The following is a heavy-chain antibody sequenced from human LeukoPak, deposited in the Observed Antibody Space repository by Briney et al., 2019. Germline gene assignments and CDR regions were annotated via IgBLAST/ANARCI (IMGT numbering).Heavy chain of an antibody. Sequence: GGSLRLSCAASGFTFDDCAMSWVRQAPGKGLEWVSGINWNGGRTGYADSVKGRFTISRDDAKNSLYLQMNSLRAEDTAVYYRASPGGDGYHPDYWGQGTLVTVSS. V-gene: IGHV3-20*04. D-gene: IGHD5-24*01. J-gene: IGHJ4*02. CDR3: ASPGGDGYHPDY. CDR2: INWNGGRT. CDR1: GFTFDDCA.